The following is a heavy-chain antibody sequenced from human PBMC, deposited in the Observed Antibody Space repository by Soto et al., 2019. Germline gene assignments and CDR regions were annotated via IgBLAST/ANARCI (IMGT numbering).Heavy chain of an antibody. CDR2: IYHSGST. Sequence: SETLSLTCAVSGYSISSGYYWGWIRQPPGKGLEWIGSIYHSGSTYYNPSLKSRVTISVDTSKNQFSLKLSSVTAADTAVYYCARGRGYVDYWGQGTLVTVSS. CDR1: GYSISSGYY. J-gene: IGHJ4*02. D-gene: IGHD5-12*01. CDR3: ARGRGYVDY. V-gene: IGHV4-38-2*01.